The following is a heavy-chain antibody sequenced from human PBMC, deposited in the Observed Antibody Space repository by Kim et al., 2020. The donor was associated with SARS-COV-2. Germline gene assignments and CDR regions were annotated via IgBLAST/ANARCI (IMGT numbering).Heavy chain of an antibody. CDR3: ARDTPSPLYVTGAFDI. CDR2: ISAYNGNT. V-gene: IGHV1-18*01. Sequence: AAVKVSCKASGYTFTSYGISWVRQAPGQGLEWMGWISAYNGNTNYAQKLQGRVTMTTDTSTSTAYMELRSLRSDDTAVYYCARDTPSPLYVTGAFDIWGQGTMVTVSS. D-gene: IGHD3-10*01. CDR1: GYTFTSYG. J-gene: IGHJ3*02.